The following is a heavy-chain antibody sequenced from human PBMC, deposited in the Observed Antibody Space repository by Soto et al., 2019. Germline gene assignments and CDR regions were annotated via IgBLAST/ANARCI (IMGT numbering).Heavy chain of an antibody. Sequence: QVQLQESGPGLVKPSETLSLTCTVSGGSISSYYWSWIRQPPGKGLEWIGYIYYSGSTNDNPALKRRGTISVDTPKNQLALKLSSVNAAVTAVYYCARVWGGAFDIWGQGTMVTVSS. CDR2: IYYSGST. CDR3: ARVWGGAFDI. V-gene: IGHV4-59*01. J-gene: IGHJ3*02. D-gene: IGHD3-10*01. CDR1: GGSISSYY.